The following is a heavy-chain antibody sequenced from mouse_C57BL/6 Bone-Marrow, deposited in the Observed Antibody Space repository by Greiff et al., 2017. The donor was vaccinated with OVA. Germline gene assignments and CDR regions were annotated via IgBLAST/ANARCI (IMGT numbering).Heavy chain of an antibody. D-gene: IGHD1-1*02. V-gene: IGHV1-36*01. Sequence: VQLQQSGPVLVKPGHSVKISCKASGFTFTDYYMHWVKQSHGKSLEWIGLVYPYNGGTSYNQKFKGQATLTVVPSSSAAYMELNSLTSEDSAVYYCARGGGSSYLYFDVWGTGTTVTVSS. CDR1: GFTFTDYY. CDR2: VYPYNGGT. J-gene: IGHJ1*03. CDR3: ARGGGSSYLYFDV.